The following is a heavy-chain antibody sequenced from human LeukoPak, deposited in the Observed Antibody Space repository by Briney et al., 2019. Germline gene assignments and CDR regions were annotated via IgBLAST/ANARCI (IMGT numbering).Heavy chain of an antibody. V-gene: IGHV3-48*01. J-gene: IGHJ6*03. CDR2: ISSSSSNI. CDR3: ARDTWGYSSSWYDRSLYYYYMDV. Sequence: GGSLRLSCAASGFTFSSYSMNWVRQAPGKGLEWVSYISSSSSNIYYADSVKGRFTISRDNAKNSLYLQMNSLRAEDTAVYYCARDTWGYSSSWYDRSLYYYYMDVWGKGTTVTVSS. D-gene: IGHD6-13*01. CDR1: GFTFSSYS.